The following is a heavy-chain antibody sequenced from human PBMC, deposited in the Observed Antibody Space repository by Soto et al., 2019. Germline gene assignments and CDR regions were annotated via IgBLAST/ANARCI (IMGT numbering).Heavy chain of an antibody. D-gene: IGHD4-17*01. CDR1: GFSLSTSGVG. Sequence: QITLKESGPTLVKPTQTLTLTCTFSGFSLSTSGVGVGWIRQPPGKALEWLALIYWDDDKRYSPSLESRLTNPKDTSKNHAVLTMTNMYPVDTATYYCAQYRSYYGDYSDSLGQGTLVTFSS. V-gene: IGHV2-5*02. CDR2: IYWDDDK. J-gene: IGHJ4*02. CDR3: AQYRSYYGDYSDS.